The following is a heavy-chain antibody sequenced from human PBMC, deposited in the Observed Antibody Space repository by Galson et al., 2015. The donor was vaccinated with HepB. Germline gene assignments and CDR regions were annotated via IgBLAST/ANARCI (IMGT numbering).Heavy chain of an antibody. V-gene: IGHV3-23*01. CDR1: GFTFSSYA. CDR2: ISGSGGST. CDR3: AKNIAVAGTGDY. D-gene: IGHD6-19*01. J-gene: IGHJ4*02. Sequence: SLRLSCAASGFTFSSYAMSWVRQAPGKGLEWVSAISGSGGSTYYADSVKGRFTISRDNSKNTLYLQMNSLRAEDTAVYYCAKNIAVAGTGDYWGQGTLVTVSS.